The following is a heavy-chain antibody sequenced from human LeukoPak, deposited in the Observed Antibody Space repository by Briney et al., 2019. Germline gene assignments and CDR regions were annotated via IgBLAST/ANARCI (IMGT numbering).Heavy chain of an antibody. CDR3: ARHKTWIRLWYFDY. D-gene: IGHD5-18*01. J-gene: IGHJ4*02. Sequence: SETLSLTCTVSGGSISSSSYYWGWIRQPPGKGLEWIGSIYYSGSTYYNPSLKSRVTISVDTSKNQFSLKLSSVTAADTAVYYCARHKTWIRLWYFDYWGQGTLVTVSS. CDR2: IYYSGST. V-gene: IGHV4-39*01. CDR1: GGSISSSSYY.